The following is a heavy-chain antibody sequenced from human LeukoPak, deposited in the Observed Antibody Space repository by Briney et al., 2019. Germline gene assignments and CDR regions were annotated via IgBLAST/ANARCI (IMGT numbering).Heavy chain of an antibody. D-gene: IGHD4-17*01. V-gene: IGHV4-59*01. CDR3: ARGYRPQGLRLDY. CDR1: GGSISTYY. Sequence: SETLSLTCTVSGGSISTYYWSWIRQPPGKGLEWIGYIYYSGSTNYNPSLKSRVTMSVDTPKNQFSLSLSSVTAADTAVYYCARGYRPQGLRLDYWGQGTLVTVSS. CDR2: IYYSGST. J-gene: IGHJ4*02.